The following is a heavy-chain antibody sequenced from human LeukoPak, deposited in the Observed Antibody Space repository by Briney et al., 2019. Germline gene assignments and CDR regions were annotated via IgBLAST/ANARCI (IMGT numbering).Heavy chain of an antibody. CDR1: GFXFSSYG. D-gene: IGHD4-23*01. V-gene: IGHV3-33*01. Sequence: PGGSLRLSCAASGFXFSSYGMHWVRQAPGKGLEWVAVIWYDGSNKYYADSVKGRFTISRDNSKNTLYLQMNSLRAEDTAVYYCARGEVIATVVTPSFDYWGQGTLVTVSS. J-gene: IGHJ4*02. CDR3: ARGEVIATVVTPSFDY. CDR2: IWYDGSNK.